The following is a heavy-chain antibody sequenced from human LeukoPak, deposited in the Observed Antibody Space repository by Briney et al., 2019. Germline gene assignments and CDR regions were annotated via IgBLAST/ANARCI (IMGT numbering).Heavy chain of an antibody. Sequence: PSETLSLTCTVSGGSISSGDYYWSWIRQPPGKGLVWIGYIYYSGSTYYNPSLKSRVTISVDTSKNQFSLKLSSVTAADTAVYYCARRSPKQLAHNYYYYMDVWGKGTTVTVSS. J-gene: IGHJ6*03. CDR3: ARRSPKQLAHNYYYYMDV. CDR2: IYYSGST. V-gene: IGHV4-30-4*01. CDR1: GGSISSGDYY. D-gene: IGHD6-13*01.